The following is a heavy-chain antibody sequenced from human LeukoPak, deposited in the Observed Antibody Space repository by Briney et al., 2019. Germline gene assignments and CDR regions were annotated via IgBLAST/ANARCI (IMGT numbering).Heavy chain of an antibody. CDR1: GYTFTNYY. Sequence: ASVKVSCKASGYTFTNYYMHWVRQAPGQGLEWMGWISAYNGNTNYAQKLQGRVTMTTDTSTSTAYMELRSLRSDDTAVYYCARVVAAVSIDYWGQGTLVTVSS. CDR3: ARVVAAVSIDY. V-gene: IGHV1-18*04. CDR2: ISAYNGNT. J-gene: IGHJ4*02. D-gene: IGHD2-15*01.